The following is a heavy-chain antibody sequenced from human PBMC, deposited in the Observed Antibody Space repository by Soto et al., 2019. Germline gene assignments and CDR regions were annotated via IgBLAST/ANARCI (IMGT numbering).Heavy chain of an antibody. CDR2: VSSRSDII. D-gene: IGHD6-19*01. Sequence: GGSLRLSCVASGFTLSSYSMSWVRQAPGKGLEWVSHVSSRSDIIYYAGSVKGRFTISRDNAKNSLYLQMNSLRDDDTAVYYCARGAVADVQNWLGPWGQGTLVTVSS. CDR3: ARGAVADVQNWLGP. J-gene: IGHJ5*02. V-gene: IGHV3-48*02. CDR1: GFTLSSYS.